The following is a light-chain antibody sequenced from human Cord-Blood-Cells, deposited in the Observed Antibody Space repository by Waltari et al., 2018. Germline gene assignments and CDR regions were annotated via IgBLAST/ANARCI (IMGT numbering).Light chain of an antibody. J-gene: IGLJ3*02. CDR2: GQN. V-gene: IGLV3-19*01. Sequence: SSELTQDPAVSVALGQTVRITCQGDSLRSYYASWYQQKPGQAPVLVIYGQNNRPSGIPDRFSGSSSGNTASLTINGAQAEDEADYYCNSRDSSGNHWVFGGGTKLTVL. CDR1: SLRSYY. CDR3: NSRDSSGNHWV.